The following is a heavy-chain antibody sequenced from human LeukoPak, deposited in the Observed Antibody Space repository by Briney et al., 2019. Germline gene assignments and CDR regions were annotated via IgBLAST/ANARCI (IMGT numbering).Heavy chain of an antibody. Sequence: GGSLRLSCAASGFTVSSNYMSWVRQAPGKGLEWVSVIYSGGSTYYADSVKGRFTISRDNSKNTLYLQMNSLRAEDTAVYYCARGPTTWGNFLFDYWGQGTLVTVSS. J-gene: IGHJ4*02. D-gene: IGHD7-27*01. CDR3: ARGPTTWGNFLFDY. V-gene: IGHV3-53*01. CDR2: IYSGGST. CDR1: GFTVSSNY.